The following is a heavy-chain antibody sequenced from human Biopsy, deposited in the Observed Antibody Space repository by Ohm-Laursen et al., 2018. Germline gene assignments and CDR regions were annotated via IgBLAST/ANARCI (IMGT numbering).Heavy chain of an antibody. V-gene: IGHV4-59*08. D-gene: IGHD3-10*01. J-gene: IGHJ4*02. CDR2: VFDRGTT. CDR3: AHGSGSYYKWDF. CDR1: GDSITRSY. Sequence: SDTLSLTCTLSGDSITRSYWSWIRQSPGKGLEWIGHVFDRGTTNYNPSVRSRVTMSEDTSKNQFSLKMTSVTAADTAIYYCAHGSGSYYKWDFWGRGTLVTVSS.